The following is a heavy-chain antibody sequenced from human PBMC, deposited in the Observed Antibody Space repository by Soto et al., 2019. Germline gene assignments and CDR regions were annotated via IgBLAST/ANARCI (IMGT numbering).Heavy chain of an antibody. CDR1: GGSISSYY. CDR3: ARVVEDEGNWFDP. D-gene: IGHD1-1*01. V-gene: IGHV4-59*01. J-gene: IGHJ5*02. Sequence: SETLSLTCTVSGGSISSYYWSWIRQPPGKGLEWIGYIYYSGSTNYNPSLKSRVTISVDTSKNQFSLKLSSVTAADTAVYYCARVVEDEGNWFDPWGQGTLVTVSS. CDR2: IYYSGST.